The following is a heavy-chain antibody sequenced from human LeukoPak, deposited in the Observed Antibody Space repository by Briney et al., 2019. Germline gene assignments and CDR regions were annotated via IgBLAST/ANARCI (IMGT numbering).Heavy chain of an antibody. CDR1: GGTFSSYA. Sequence: SVKVSCKASGGTFSSYAISWVRQAPGQGLEWMGGIIPIFGTANYAQKFQGRVTITADESTSTAYMELSSLRSEDTAVYYCARDKERQQMGGLWGQGTLISVSS. J-gene: IGHJ4*02. D-gene: IGHD6-13*01. V-gene: IGHV1-69*13. CDR2: IIPIFGTA. CDR3: ARDKERQQMGGL.